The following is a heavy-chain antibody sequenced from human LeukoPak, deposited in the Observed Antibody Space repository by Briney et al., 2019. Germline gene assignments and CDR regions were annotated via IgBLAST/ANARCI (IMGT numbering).Heavy chain of an antibody. CDR3: ARQTDYYDSSGYYALDWYFDL. D-gene: IGHD3-22*01. CDR2: IYSGGST. Sequence: PGGSLRRSCAASGFTVSGNYMSWVRQAPGKGLEWVSVIYSGGSTYYADSVKGRFTISRDNSKNTLYLQMNSLRAEDTAVYHCARQTDYYDSSGYYALDWYFDLWGRGTLVTVSS. V-gene: IGHV3-66*04. J-gene: IGHJ2*01. CDR1: GFTVSGNY.